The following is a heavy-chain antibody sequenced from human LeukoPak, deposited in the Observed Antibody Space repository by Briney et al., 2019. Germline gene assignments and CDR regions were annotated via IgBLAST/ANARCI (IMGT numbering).Heavy chain of an antibody. D-gene: IGHD3-10*01. J-gene: IGHJ4*02. Sequence: PGGSLRLSCAASGFTFSSYGMHWVRQAPGKGLEWGAVISYGGSNKYYADSVKGRFTISRDNSKNTLYLQMNSLRAEDTAVYYCAKVGLVYYGSGSATYFDYWGQGTLVTVSS. V-gene: IGHV3-30*18. CDR2: ISYGGSNK. CDR1: GFTFSSYG. CDR3: AKVGLVYYGSGSATYFDY.